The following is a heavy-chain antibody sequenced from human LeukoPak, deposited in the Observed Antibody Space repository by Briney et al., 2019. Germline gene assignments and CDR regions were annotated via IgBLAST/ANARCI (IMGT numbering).Heavy chain of an antibody. J-gene: IGHJ4*02. CDR3: AKGSYMGKVAAGNY. D-gene: IGHD6-13*01. CDR2: MNPNSDNT. CDR1: GYTFTRYD. V-gene: IGHV1-8*01. Sequence: GASVKVSCKASGYTFTRYDINWVRQATGQGLEWMGWMNPNSDNTGYAQKFQGRVTMTRITSIRTAYMELSSLRSEDTAVYYGAKGSYMGKVAAGNYWGQGTLVTVSS.